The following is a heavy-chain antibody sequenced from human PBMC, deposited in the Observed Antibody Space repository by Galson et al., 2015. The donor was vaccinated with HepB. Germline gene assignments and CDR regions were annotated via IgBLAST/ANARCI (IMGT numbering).Heavy chain of an antibody. V-gene: IGHV3-13*04. CDR3: ARGTVTSGNFDY. J-gene: IGHJ4*01. CDR1: GFSFSNYD. Sequence: SLRLSCAASGFSFSNYDMHWVRQATGRGLEWVSAISVAGDTYYPGSVKGRFIISRENAKNSLYLQMNSLRVGDTAVYYCARGTVTSGNFDYWGHGTLVTVSS. D-gene: IGHD4-17*01. CDR2: ISVAGDT.